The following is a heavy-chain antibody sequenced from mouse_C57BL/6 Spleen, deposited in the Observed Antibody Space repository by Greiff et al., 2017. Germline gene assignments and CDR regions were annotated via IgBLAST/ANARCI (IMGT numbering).Heavy chain of an antibody. CDR1: GYTFTSYW. D-gene: IGHD1-1*01. V-gene: IGHV1-53*01. CDR3: ARGGIYYYGSSPLDY. Sequence: QVQLQQPGTELVKPGASVKLSCKASGYTFTSYWMHWVKQRPGQGLEWIGNINPSNGGTNYNEKFKSKATLTVDKSSSTAYMQLSSLTSEDSAVXYCARGGIYYYGSSPLDYWGQGTTLTVSS. J-gene: IGHJ2*01. CDR2: INPSNGGT.